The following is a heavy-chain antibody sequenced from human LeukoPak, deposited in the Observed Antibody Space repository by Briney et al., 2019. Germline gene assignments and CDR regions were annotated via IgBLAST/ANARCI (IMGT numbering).Heavy chain of an antibody. Sequence: ASVKVSCKASGYTFTCYGISWVRQAPGQGLEWMGWISAYNGNTNYAQKLQGRVTMTTDTSTSTAYMELRSLRSDDTAVYDCARDSDCSSTSCYYPPDYWGQGTLVTVSS. D-gene: IGHD2-2*01. CDR2: ISAYNGNT. CDR1: GYTFTCYG. V-gene: IGHV1-18*01. CDR3: ARDSDCSSTSCYYPPDY. J-gene: IGHJ4*02.